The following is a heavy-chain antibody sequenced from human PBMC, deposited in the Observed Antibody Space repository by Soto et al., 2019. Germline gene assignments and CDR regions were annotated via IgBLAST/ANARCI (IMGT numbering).Heavy chain of an antibody. CDR1: GFTFSNAW. CDR2: IKSKTDGGTT. V-gene: IGHV3-15*01. Sequence: NPGGSLRLSCAASGFTFSNAWMSWVRQAPGKGLEWVGRIKSKTDGGTTDYAAPVKGRFTISRDDSKNTLYLQMNSLKTEDTAVYYCTTDAIGGVVIAEAGPSNYGMDVWGQGTTVTVSS. D-gene: IGHD6-13*01. J-gene: IGHJ6*02. CDR3: TTDAIGGVVIAEAGPSNYGMDV.